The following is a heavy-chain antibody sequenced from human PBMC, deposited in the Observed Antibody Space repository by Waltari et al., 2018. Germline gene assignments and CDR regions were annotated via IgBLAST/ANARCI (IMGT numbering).Heavy chain of an antibody. V-gene: IGHV3-23*01. CDR3: ATPFYNWDDPLHS. J-gene: IGHJ4*02. Sequence: EVQLLESGGDLVPPGGSLRLSCAASGITFSNYAINWVRLAPGTGREWVSAITGGDDTYYADSVKGRFTISRDTSKDSVHLQMNGLRAEDTAIYYCATPFYNWDDPLHSWGQGTLVTVSS. D-gene: IGHD1-20*01. CDR2: ITGGDDT. CDR1: GITFSNYA.